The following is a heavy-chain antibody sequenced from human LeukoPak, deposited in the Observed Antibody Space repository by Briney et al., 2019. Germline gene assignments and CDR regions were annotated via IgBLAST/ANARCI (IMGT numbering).Heavy chain of an antibody. CDR3: ARDPEEYDFWSGYSRGPTFDP. V-gene: IGHV3-74*01. CDR2: INSYGSIT. J-gene: IGHJ5*02. Sequence: LRLSCAASGFTFSSYWMHWVRQAPGQGLVWVSRINSYGSITRYADSVKGRFTISRDNAKNTLFLQMNSLRAEDTAVYYCARDPEEYDFWSGYSRGPTFDPWGQGTLVTVSS. CDR1: GFTFSSYW. D-gene: IGHD3-3*01.